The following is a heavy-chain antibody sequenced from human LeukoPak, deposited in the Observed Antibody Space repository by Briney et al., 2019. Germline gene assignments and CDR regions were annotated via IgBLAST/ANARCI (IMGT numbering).Heavy chain of an antibody. V-gene: IGHV1-69*01. CDR3: ARDRYGYGQFDY. CDR1: GGTFSSYA. CDR2: IIPIFGTA. D-gene: IGHD4-17*01. Sequence: GASVTVSCKASGGTFSSYAISWVRQAPGQGLEWMGGIIPIFGTANYAQKFQGRVTITADESTSTAYMELSSLRSEDTAVYYCARDRYGYGQFDYWGQGTLVTVSS. J-gene: IGHJ4*02.